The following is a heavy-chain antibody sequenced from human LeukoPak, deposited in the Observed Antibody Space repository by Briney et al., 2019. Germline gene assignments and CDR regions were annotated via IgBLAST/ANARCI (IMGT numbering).Heavy chain of an antibody. CDR1: GYTFTGYY. CDR3: ARAHQYSSGWDYNWFDP. V-gene: IGHV1-2*02. CDR2: INPNSGGT. Sequence: GASVKVSCKASGYTFTGYYMHRVRQAPGQGLEWMGWINPNSGGTNYAQKFQGRVTMTRDTSISTSYMELSRVRSDDTAVYYCARAHQYSSGWDYNWFDPWGQGTLVTVSS. J-gene: IGHJ5*02. D-gene: IGHD6-19*01.